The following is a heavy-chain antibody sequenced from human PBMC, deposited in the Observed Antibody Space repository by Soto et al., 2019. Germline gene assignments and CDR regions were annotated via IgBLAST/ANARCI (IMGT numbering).Heavy chain of an antibody. J-gene: IGHJ3*02. Sequence: ESGPALVNPTQTLTLTCTFSGFSLSTSGVSVGWIRQPPGKALEWLALIYWNEDKRYSPSLKNRLTITKDTSKNQVVLTMTNMDPVDTATYYCAHSHPGIDSTGYSIWGQGTMVTVSS. V-gene: IGHV2-5*01. CDR2: IYWNEDK. D-gene: IGHD3-22*01. CDR1: GFSLSTSGVS. CDR3: AHSHPGIDSTGYSI.